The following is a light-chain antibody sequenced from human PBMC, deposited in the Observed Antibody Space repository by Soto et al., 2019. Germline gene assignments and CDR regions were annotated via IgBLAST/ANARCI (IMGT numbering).Light chain of an antibody. Sequence: QSVLTQPPSASGSPGQSVTISCTGTSSDVGGYNYVSWYQPHPGKVPKLMIYEVTKRPSGVPDRFSGSKSGDTASLTVSGLQAEDEADYYCSSYAGSNNYVFGTGTKVT. CDR1: SSDVGGYNY. CDR2: EVT. J-gene: IGLJ1*01. V-gene: IGLV2-8*01. CDR3: SSYAGSNNYV.